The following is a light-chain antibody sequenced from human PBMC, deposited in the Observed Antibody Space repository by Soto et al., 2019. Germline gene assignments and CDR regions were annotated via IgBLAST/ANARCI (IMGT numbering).Light chain of an antibody. J-gene: IGLJ1*01. CDR1: SSNIGSNT. V-gene: IGLV1-44*01. Sequence: QSALTQPPSASGTHGQRGSVSCSGSSSNIGSNTVNWYQQLPGTAPKLLIYTDNQRPSGVPDRFSGSKSGTSASLAISGLQSEDEADYYCAAWDDSLNGYVFGTGTKVTVL. CDR3: AAWDDSLNGYV. CDR2: TDN.